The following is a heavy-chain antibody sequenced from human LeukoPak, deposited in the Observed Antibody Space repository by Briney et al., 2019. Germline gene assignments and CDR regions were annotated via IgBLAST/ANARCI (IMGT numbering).Heavy chain of an antibody. Sequence: PGGSLRLSCAASGFTFSSYAMSWVRQAPGKGLEWVSAISGSGGSTYYADSVKGRFTISRDNSKNTLYLQMNSLRAEDTAVYYCAKGYDSSGYYLIDYWGQGTLVTVSP. CDR3: AKGYDSSGYYLIDY. D-gene: IGHD3-22*01. V-gene: IGHV3-23*01. J-gene: IGHJ4*02. CDR1: GFTFSSYA. CDR2: ISGSGGST.